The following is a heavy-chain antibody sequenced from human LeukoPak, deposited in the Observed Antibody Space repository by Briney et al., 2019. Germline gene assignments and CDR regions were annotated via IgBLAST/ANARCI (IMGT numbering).Heavy chain of an antibody. D-gene: IGHD3-10*01. CDR2: TYNVGTT. CDR1: GFSVSSNY. Sequence: GGSPRLSCAASGFSVSSNYMNWVRQAPGKGLEWVSITYNVGTTYYTDSVKGRFTISRDNSKNTLYLQMNSLRADDTAVYYCARGYGSGSYYFWGQGTLVTVSS. V-gene: IGHV3-66*01. J-gene: IGHJ4*02. CDR3: ARGYGSGSYYF.